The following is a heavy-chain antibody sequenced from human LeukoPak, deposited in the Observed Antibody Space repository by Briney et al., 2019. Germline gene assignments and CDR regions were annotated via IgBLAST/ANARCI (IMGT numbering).Heavy chain of an antibody. V-gene: IGHV1-18*01. CDR1: GYTFTSYG. CDR2: ISAYNGNT. D-gene: IGHD3-3*01. Sequence: ASVKVSCKASGYTFTSYGISWVRQAPGQGLEWMGWISAYNGNTNYAQKLQGRVTMTTDTSTSTAYMELRSLRSDDTAVYYCARVLDPYYDFWSGYYTYNWFDPWGQGTLATVSS. J-gene: IGHJ5*02. CDR3: ARVLDPYYDFWSGYYTYNWFDP.